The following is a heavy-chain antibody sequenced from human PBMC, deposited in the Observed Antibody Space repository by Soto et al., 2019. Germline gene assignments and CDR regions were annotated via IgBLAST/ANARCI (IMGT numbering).Heavy chain of an antibody. V-gene: IGHV4-39*01. J-gene: IGHJ1*01. Sequence: QLQLQESGPGLVKPSETLSLTCTVSGGSISSSSYYWGWIRQPPGKGLEWIGSIYYSGSTYYNPSLKSRVTISVDTSKNQFSLKLSSVTAADTAVYYCARHAGDNWNYVRYFQHWGQGTLVTVSS. D-gene: IGHD1-7*01. CDR2: IYYSGST. CDR1: GGSISSSSYY. CDR3: ARHAGDNWNYVRYFQH.